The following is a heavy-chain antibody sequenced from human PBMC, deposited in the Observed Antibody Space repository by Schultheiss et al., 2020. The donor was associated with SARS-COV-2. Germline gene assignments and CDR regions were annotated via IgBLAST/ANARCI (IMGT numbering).Heavy chain of an antibody. D-gene: IGHD3-3*01. CDR2: IYHGGST. CDR3: ARGPFSGASYYDFWSGYNNWFDP. V-gene: IGHV4-30-2*01. CDR1: GGSISSGGYS. Sequence: SETLSLTCTVSGGSISSGGYSWSWIRQPPGKGLEWIGYIYHGGSTYYNPSLKSRVTMSVDRSKNQLSLKLSSVTAADTAVYYCARGPFSGASYYDFWSGYNNWFDPWGQGTLVTVSS. J-gene: IGHJ5*02.